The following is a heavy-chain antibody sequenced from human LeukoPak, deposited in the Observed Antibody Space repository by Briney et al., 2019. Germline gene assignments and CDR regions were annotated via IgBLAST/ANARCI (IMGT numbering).Heavy chain of an antibody. Sequence: SVKVSCKASGGTFSSYAISWVRQAPGQGLEWMGGIIPIFGTANYAQKFQGRVTITADESTSTAYMELSSLRSEDTAVYYCARDSKWDCSSTSCWDYYYYGMDVWGQGTTVTVSS. D-gene: IGHD2-2*01. CDR2: IIPIFGTA. CDR1: GGTFSSYA. CDR3: ARDSKWDCSSTSCWDYYYYGMDV. V-gene: IGHV1-69*01. J-gene: IGHJ6*02.